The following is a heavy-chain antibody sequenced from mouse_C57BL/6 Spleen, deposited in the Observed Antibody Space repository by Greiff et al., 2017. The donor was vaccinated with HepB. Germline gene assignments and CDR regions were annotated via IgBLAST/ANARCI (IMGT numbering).Heavy chain of an antibody. Sequence: VQLQQSVAELVMPGASVKLSCKASGYTFTSYWMHWVKQRPGQGLEWIGEIDPSDSYTNYNQKFQGKSTLTVDKSSSTAYMQLSSLTSEVSPIYYCARADIYYYGGSQRLFDYWGQGTTLTVSS. D-gene: IGHD1-1*01. CDR1: GYTFTSYW. CDR3: ARADIYYYGGSQRLFDY. CDR2: IDPSDSYT. J-gene: IGHJ2*01. V-gene: IGHV1-69*01.